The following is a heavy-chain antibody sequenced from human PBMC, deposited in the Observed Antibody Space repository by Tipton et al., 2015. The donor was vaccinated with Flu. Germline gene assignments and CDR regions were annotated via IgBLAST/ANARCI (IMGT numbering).Heavy chain of an antibody. J-gene: IGHJ5*02. Sequence: TLSLTCSVSGDSIGSRYFWGWIRQPPGKGLEWIGNIGHTGNTYHNPSLKSRLTISVDTSKNQFSLKLSSVTAADTAVYYCARGGVVVANWFDPWGQGTLVTVSS. CDR2: IGHTGNT. D-gene: IGHD2-15*01. CDR3: ARGGVVVANWFDP. CDR1: GDSIGSRYF. V-gene: IGHV4-38-2*02.